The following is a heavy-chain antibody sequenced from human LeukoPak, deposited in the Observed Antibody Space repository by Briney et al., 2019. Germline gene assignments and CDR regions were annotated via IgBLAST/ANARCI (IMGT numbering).Heavy chain of an antibody. CDR2: ISSSSSYI. CDR1: GFTFSSYS. J-gene: IGHJ6*03. Sequence: GGSLGLSCAASGFTFSSYSMNWVRQAPGKGLEWVSSISSSSSYIYYADSVKGRFTISRDNAKNSLYLQMNSLRAEDTAVYYCARGGGVYGSGNRYYYYYMDVWGKGTTVTISS. CDR3: ARGGGVYGSGNRYYYYYMDV. D-gene: IGHD3-10*01. V-gene: IGHV3-21*01.